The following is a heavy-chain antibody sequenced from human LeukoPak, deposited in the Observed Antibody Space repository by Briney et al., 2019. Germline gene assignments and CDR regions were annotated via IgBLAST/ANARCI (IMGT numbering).Heavy chain of an antibody. J-gene: IGHJ4*02. CDR3: ARDRGYFYDQLDY. V-gene: IGHV3-48*02. D-gene: IGHD2/OR15-2a*01. Sequence: GGSLRLSCVASGYPFRSYSMNWIRQAPGKGLEWVSYISVGGGVRSYADSVKGRFTISRDDARNSLYLQMNSLKDEDTAVYYCARDRGYFYDQLDYWGQGTLVTVSS. CDR2: ISVGGGVR. CDR1: GYPFRSYS.